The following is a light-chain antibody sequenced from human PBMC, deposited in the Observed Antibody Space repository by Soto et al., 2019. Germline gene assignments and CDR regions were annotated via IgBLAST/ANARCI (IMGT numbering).Light chain of an antibody. CDR2: ATF. V-gene: IGKV1-39*01. CDR3: QQSFTTPRT. CDR1: QSISSY. J-gene: IGKJ4*01. Sequence: DIQLTQSPSSLSAYVGDRVTVTCRASQSISSYLNWYQQKPGKAPKLLIYATFNLQSGVPSRFSGSGSGTDFTLTFRSLQPEDFATYYCQQSFTTPRTLGGGTKVDIK.